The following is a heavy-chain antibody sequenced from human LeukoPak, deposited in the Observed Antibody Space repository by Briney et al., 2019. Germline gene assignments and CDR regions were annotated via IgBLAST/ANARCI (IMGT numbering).Heavy chain of an antibody. D-gene: IGHD5-18*01. J-gene: IGHJ6*02. V-gene: IGHV3-11*01. CDR3: ARRGYSTYGMDV. Sequence: RGGSPRLSCAAPRFTFSVYYISWSRQAPGKGLERVAYISNSVGGMLYGDSVKGRFTIYRDHDKNIQYLQMNSLRAEDTAVYYCARRGYSTYGMDVWGQGTTVTVSS. CDR2: ISNSVGGM. CDR1: RFTFSVYY.